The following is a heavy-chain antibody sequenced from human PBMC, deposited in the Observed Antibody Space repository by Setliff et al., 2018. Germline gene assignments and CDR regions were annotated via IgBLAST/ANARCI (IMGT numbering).Heavy chain of an antibody. CDR3: VRDPLTTNRRRAFDI. J-gene: IGHJ3*02. V-gene: IGHV4-31*03. D-gene: IGHD4-17*01. CDR1: GGSISSGGYY. CDR2: IYYSGST. Sequence: SETLSLTCTVSGGSISSGGYYWSWIRQHPGKGLEWIGYIYYSGSTYYNPSLKSRVTISVDTSKNQFSLKLSSVTAADTAVYYCVRDPLTTNRRRAFDIWGQGTMVT.